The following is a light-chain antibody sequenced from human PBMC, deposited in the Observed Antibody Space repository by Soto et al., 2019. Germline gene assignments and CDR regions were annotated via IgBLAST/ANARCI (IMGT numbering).Light chain of an antibody. J-gene: IGKJ4*01. V-gene: IGKV3-20*01. CDR1: QSVSSNY. CDR2: RAS. Sequence: EIVLTQSSGTLSLSPGERVTLSGRASQSVSSNYLAWYQQKSGQAPRLLIYRASTRATGIPDRFSGSGSGTDFSLIISRLEPEDSAVYYCQQYAASPLTFGGGTKLEIK. CDR3: QQYAASPLT.